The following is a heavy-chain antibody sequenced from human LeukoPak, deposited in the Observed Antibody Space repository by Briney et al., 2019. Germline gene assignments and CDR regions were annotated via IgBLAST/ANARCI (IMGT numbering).Heavy chain of an antibody. Sequence: SETLSLTCAVYGGSFSGYYWSWVRQPPGKWLEWIGEINLGGSNNYNPSLKSRVTLSLDMSKNQFSLKLSSVTVADTAVYYCARGSQWLDYWGQGTLVTVSS. CDR3: ARGSQWLDY. CDR2: INLGGSN. D-gene: IGHD2-8*01. V-gene: IGHV4-34*01. J-gene: IGHJ4*02. CDR1: GGSFSGYY.